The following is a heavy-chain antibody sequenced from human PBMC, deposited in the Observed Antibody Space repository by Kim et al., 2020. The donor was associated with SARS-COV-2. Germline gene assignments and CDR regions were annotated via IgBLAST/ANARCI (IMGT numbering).Heavy chain of an antibody. J-gene: IGHJ4*01. D-gene: IGHD3-10*01. Sequence: GGSLRLSCAASGFTFSSYAMHWVRQAPGKGLEWVAVISYDGSNKYYADSVKGRFTISRDNSKNTLYLQMNSLRAEDTAVYYCARDKFHSMVRGWFDYWG. CDR2: ISYDGSNK. CDR3: ARDKFHSMVRGWFDY. CDR1: GFTFSSYA. V-gene: IGHV3-30*04.